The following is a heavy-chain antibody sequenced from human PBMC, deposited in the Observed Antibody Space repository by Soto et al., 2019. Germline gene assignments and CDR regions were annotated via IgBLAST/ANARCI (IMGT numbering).Heavy chain of an antibody. CDR1: GGSFSGYY. D-gene: IGHD3-3*01. J-gene: IGHJ6*03. V-gene: IGHV4-34*01. CDR2: INHSGST. CDR3: ARAKYYDFWSGYPRNYYYYYMDV. Sequence: SETLSLTCAVYGGSFSGYYWSWIRQPPGKGLEWIGEINHSGSTNYNPSLKSRVTISVDTSKNQFSLKLSSVTAADTAVYYCARAKYYDFWSGYPRNYYYYYMDVWGKGTTVTVSS.